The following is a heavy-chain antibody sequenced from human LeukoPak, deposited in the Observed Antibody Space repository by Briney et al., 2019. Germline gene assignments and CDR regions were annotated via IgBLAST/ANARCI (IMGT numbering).Heavy chain of an antibody. CDR1: GGSTSSSSYY. CDR2: IYYSGST. CDR3: ARGDYYGSGSTPPDFDY. V-gene: IGHV4-39*01. J-gene: IGHJ4*02. Sequence: PSETLSLTCTVSGGSTSSSSYYWGWIRQPPGKGLEWIGSIYYSGSTYYNPSLKSRVTISVDTSKNQFSLKLSSVTAADTAVYYCARGDYYGSGSTPPDFDYWGQGTLVTVSS. D-gene: IGHD3-10*01.